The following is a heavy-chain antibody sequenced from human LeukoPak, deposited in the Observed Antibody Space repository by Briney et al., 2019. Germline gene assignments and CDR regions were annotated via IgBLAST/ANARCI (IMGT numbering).Heavy chain of an antibody. CDR2: ISGSGGST. Sequence: EGSLRLSCAASGFTFSNYAMNWVRQAPGKGLEWVSAISGSGGSTYYADSVKGRFTISRDNSKNTLYLQVNSLRAEDTAVYYCARGLYSSSPWGQGILVTVSS. CDR1: GFTFSNYA. D-gene: IGHD6-6*01. J-gene: IGHJ4*02. V-gene: IGHV3-23*01. CDR3: ARGLYSSSP.